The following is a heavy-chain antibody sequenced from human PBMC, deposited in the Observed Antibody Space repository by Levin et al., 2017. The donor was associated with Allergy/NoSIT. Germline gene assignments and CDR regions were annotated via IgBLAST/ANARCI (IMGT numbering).Heavy chain of an antibody. CDR1: GFTFSSYW. Sequence: GGSLRLSCAASGFTFSSYWMSWVRQAPGKGLEWLANIKQDGTEKFYVDSVKGRFTISKDNAKNSVDLHMTSLRVEDSAVYYCARNWRSAVDIWGQGTMVTVSS. CDR2: IKQDGTEK. J-gene: IGHJ3*02. V-gene: IGHV3-7*01. D-gene: IGHD2-8*02. CDR3: ARNWRSAVDI.